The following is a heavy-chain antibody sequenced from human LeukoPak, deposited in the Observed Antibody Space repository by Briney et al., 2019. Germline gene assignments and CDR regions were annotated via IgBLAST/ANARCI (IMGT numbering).Heavy chain of an antibody. V-gene: IGHV3-23*01. D-gene: IGHD6-13*01. J-gene: IGHJ4*02. Sequence: PGGSLRLSCVASGFTFRPYAMSWVRQAPGKGLEWVSAITGSGGTTYYADSVKGRFTISRDNSKNTLFLQVNSLRAEDTAVYYCARPTIAAAGNFEYWGQGTLVTVSS. CDR2: ITGSGGTT. CDR1: GFTFRPYA. CDR3: ARPTIAAAGNFEY.